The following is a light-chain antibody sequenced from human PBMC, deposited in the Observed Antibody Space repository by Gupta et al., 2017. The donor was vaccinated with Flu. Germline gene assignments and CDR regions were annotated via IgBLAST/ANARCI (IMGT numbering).Light chain of an antibody. CDR3: QKDNGFPLT. Sequence: PSSLSASLGDRVTITCRASQGIDKYLAWYQQKPGTSPKLLMRAASTVGSGVPSRFSGSGSGTEFTFTISDLQPEDAATYYCQKDNGFPLTFGGGTKVNI. CDR1: QGIDKY. J-gene: IGKJ4*01. CDR2: AAS. V-gene: IGKV1-27*01.